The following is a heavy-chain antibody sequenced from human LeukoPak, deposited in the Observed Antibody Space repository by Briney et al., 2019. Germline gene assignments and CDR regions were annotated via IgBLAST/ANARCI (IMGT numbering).Heavy chain of an antibody. CDR1: GGSISSSSYY. D-gene: IGHD1-26*01. CDR2: IYYSGST. Sequence: SETLSLTCTVSGGSISSSSYYWGWIRQPPGKGLERIGSIYYSGSTYYNPSLKSRVTISADKSKNQVSLKLTSVTAADTAVYYCARLPVIVGAALEYYYYYMDVWGQGTTVTVSS. J-gene: IGHJ6*03. CDR3: ARLPVIVGAALEYYYYYMDV. V-gene: IGHV4-39*07.